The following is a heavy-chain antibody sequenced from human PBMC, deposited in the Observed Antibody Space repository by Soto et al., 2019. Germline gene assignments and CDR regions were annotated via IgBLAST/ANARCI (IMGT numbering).Heavy chain of an antibody. V-gene: IGHV3-33*01. CDR1: GFTFSSYG. CDR3: ARVMRDSTYYHYYAMDV. CDR2: IWYDGSNK. Sequence: GGSLRLSCAASGFTFSSYGMHWVRQAPGKGLEWVAFIWYDGSNKYYADSVKGRFTISRDNPKNTLYLQMNSLRAEDTAVYYCARVMRDSTYYHYYAMDVWGQGTTVTVSS. J-gene: IGHJ6*02. D-gene: IGHD3-22*01.